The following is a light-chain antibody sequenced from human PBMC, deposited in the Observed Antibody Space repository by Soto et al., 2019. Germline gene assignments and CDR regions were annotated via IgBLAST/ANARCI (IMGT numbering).Light chain of an antibody. CDR1: SSNIGAGYD. CDR3: QSYDSSLSVHVV. V-gene: IGLV1-40*01. Sequence: QSVLTQPPSVSGAPGQRVTIPCIGCSSNIGAGYDVHWYQQLPGTAPKLLIYGNSNRPSGVPDRFSGSKSGTSASLAITGLQAEDEADYYCQSYDSSLSVHVVFGGGTKLTVL. J-gene: IGLJ2*01. CDR2: GNS.